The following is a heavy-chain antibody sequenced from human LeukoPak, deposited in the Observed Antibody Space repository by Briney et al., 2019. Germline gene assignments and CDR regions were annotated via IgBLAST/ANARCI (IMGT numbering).Heavy chain of an antibody. CDR3: ARGKRRFDY. Sequence: PGGSLRLSCAVSGFNFSDYYMSWIRQAPGKGLEWVSYISSSGFSTYYAGSVKGRFTISRDNARNSLYLQMNSLAPEDTALYYCARGKRRFDYWGQGTLVSVSS. J-gene: IGHJ4*02. CDR2: ISSSGFST. CDR1: GFNFSDYY. V-gene: IGHV3-11*01.